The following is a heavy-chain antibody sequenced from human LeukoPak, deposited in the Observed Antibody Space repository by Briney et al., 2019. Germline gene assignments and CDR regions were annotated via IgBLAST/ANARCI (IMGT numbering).Heavy chain of an antibody. V-gene: IGHV3-30-3*01. D-gene: IGHD3-22*01. CDR2: ISYDGSNK. CDR1: GFTFSSYA. CDR3: ARDYDSSGYPCAFDI. Sequence: GGSLRLSCAASGFTFSSYAMHWVRQAPGKGLEWVAAISYDGSNKYYADSVKGRFTISRDNSKNTLYLQMNSLRAEDTAVYYCARDYDSSGYPCAFDIWGQGTMVTVSS. J-gene: IGHJ3*02.